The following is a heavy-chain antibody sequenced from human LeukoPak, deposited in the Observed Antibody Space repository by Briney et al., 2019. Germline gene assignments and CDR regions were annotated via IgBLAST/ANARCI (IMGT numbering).Heavy chain of an antibody. CDR1: GFTLSDYY. CDR2: ISSSGSTI. D-gene: IGHD5-12*01. Sequence: GGSLRLSCAASGFTLSDYYMSWIRRAPGKGLEWVSYISSSGSTIYYADSVKGRFTISRDNAKNSLYLQMNSLRAEDTAVYYCARIYSGYDLTFDYWGQGTLVTVSS. J-gene: IGHJ4*02. CDR3: ARIYSGYDLTFDY. V-gene: IGHV3-11*01.